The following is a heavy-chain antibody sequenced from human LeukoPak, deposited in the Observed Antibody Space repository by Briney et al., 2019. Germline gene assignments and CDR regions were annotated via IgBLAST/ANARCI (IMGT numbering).Heavy chain of an antibody. J-gene: IGHJ4*02. D-gene: IGHD3-10*01. CDR3: AREIYDSYDY. CDR2: INSGGGT. CDR1: GFTISGFY. V-gene: IGHV3-66*01. Sequence: GGSLRLSCAASGFTISGFYMTWVRQAPGKGLEWVSVINSGGGTYYADSVRGRFTISRDNSKNTLSLQMNSLRAEDTAVYYCAREIYDSYDYWGQGTLVTASS.